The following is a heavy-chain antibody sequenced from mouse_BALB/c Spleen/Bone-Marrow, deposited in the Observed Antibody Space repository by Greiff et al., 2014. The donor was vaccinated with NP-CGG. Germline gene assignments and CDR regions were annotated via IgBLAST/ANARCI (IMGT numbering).Heavy chain of an antibody. CDR3: ARDWDEAYYFDY. V-gene: IGHV1S81*02. D-gene: IGHD4-1*01. CDR1: GYTFTSYW. CDR2: INPSNGRT. J-gene: IGHJ2*01. Sequence: QVQLKESGAELVKPGASVKLSCKASGYTFTSYWMHWVKQRPGQGLEWIGEINPSNGRTNYNEKFESKATLTVDKSSSTAYMQLSSLTSEDSAVYYCARDWDEAYYFDYWGQGTTLTVSS.